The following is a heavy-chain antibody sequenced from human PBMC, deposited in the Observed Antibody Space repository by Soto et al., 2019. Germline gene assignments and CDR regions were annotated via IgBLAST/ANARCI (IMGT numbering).Heavy chain of an antibody. CDR1: GFTVSSNY. J-gene: IGHJ3*02. CDR2: IYSGGST. D-gene: IGHD4-17*01. V-gene: IGHV3-53*04. CDR3: ARVGRDGHDALEI. Sequence: EVQLVESGGGLFQPGGSLRLSCAASGFTVSSNYMSWVRQAPGKGLEWVSVIYSGGSTYYADSVKGRFTISRHNSKNTLYRQMNSRRAEDTAGYDWARVGRDGHDALEIWGQGTRVT.